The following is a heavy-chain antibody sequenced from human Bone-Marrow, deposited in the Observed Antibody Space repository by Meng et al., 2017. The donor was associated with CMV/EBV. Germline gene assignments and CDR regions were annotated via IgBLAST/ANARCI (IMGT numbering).Heavy chain of an antibody. J-gene: IGHJ4*01. Sequence: GGSLRLSCAAPGFTFDNYGMHWVRQTPGKGLEWVAFIRHDGTNKYYGDSVKGRFTISRDNSKNTVYLQMNSLRPEETAIYYCAKDLLLFGGANAYFDYWGHGTLVTFSS. CDR1: GFTFDNYG. D-gene: IGHD3-16*01. V-gene: IGHV3-30*02. CDR3: AKDLLLFGGANAYFDY. CDR2: IRHDGTNK.